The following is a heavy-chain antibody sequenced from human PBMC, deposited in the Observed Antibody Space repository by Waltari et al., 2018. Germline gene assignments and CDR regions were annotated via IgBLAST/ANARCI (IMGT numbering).Heavy chain of an antibody. CDR2: ISYDGSNK. V-gene: IGHV3-30-3*01. J-gene: IGHJ4*02. CDR3: ARDRSRLRGTYFDY. D-gene: IGHD3-16*01. CDR1: GFTFSSYA. Sequence: QVQLVESGGGGVQPGRSLRLSCAASGFTFSSYAMHWVRQAPGKGLEWVAVISYDGSNKYYADSVKGRFTISRDNSKNTLYLQMNSLRAEDTAVYYCARDRSRLRGTYFDYWGQGTLVTVSS.